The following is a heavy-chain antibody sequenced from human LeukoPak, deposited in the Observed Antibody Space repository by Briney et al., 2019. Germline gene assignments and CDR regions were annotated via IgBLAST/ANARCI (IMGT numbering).Heavy chain of an antibody. CDR2: ISYDGSNK. V-gene: IGHV3-30-3*01. Sequence: GRSLRLSCAASGFTFSSYAMHWVRQAPGKGLEWVAVISYDGSNKYYADSVKGRFTISRDNSKNTLYLQMNSLRAEDTAVYYCARDSMATVGYFDYWGQGTLVTVSS. D-gene: IGHD5-24*01. CDR1: GFTFSSYA. CDR3: ARDSMATVGYFDY. J-gene: IGHJ4*02.